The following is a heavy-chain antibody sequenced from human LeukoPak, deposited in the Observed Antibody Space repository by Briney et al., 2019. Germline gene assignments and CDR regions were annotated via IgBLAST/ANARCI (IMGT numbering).Heavy chain of an antibody. D-gene: IGHD3-10*01. Sequence: PGRSLRLSCAASGFTFSTYFMHWVRQAPGKGLEWVAVITSDGSNTFYVESVKGRFTISRDNSKNTLYLEMNSLRAEDTAVYFCARERQDTIVHSGAFDIWGQGTIVTVSS. J-gene: IGHJ3*02. V-gene: IGHV3-30-3*01. CDR3: ARERQDTIVHSGAFDI. CDR2: ITSDGSNT. CDR1: GFTFSTYF.